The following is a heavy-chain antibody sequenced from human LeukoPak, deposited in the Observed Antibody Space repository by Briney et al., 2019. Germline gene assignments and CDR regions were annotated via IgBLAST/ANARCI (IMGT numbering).Heavy chain of an antibody. V-gene: IGHV1-18*01. CDR2: ISAYNGNT. Sequence: ASVKVSCKASGYTFTSYGISWVRQAPGQGLEWMGWISAYNGNTNYAQKLQGRVTMTTDTSTSTAYMELRSLRSDDTAAYYCARETSPYYYDSSGYDAFDIWGQGTMVTVSS. CDR1: GYTFTSYG. J-gene: IGHJ3*02. D-gene: IGHD3-22*01. CDR3: ARETSPYYYDSSGYDAFDI.